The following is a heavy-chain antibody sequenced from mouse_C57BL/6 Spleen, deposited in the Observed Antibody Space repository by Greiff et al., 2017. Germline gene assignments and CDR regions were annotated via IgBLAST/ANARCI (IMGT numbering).Heavy chain of an antibody. D-gene: IGHD2-4*01. J-gene: IGHJ3*01. CDR1: GYTFTSYW. Sequence: QVQLQQSGAELVKPGASVKMSCKASGYTFTSYWITWVKQRPGQGLEWIGDIYPGSGSTNYNEKFKSKATLTVDTSSSTAYMQLSSLTSEDSAVYYCARVAYYDYDGWFAYWGQGTLVTVSA. V-gene: IGHV1-55*01. CDR3: ARVAYYDYDGWFAY. CDR2: IYPGSGST.